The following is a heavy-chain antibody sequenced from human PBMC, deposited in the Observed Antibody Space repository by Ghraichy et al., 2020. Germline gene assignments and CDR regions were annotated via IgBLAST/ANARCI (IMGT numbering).Heavy chain of an antibody. Sequence: GGSLRLSCAASGFTFSNSGMSWVRQAPGTGLEWVSGISGAGDTTYYADSVKGRFTISRDISKNTLYLQMNSLSAEDTAVYYCARDGISGIDLWGQGSLVTVSS. CDR2: ISGAGDTT. CDR1: GFTFSNSG. CDR3: ARDGISGIDL. D-gene: IGHD2/OR15-2a*01. J-gene: IGHJ1*01. V-gene: IGHV3-23*01.